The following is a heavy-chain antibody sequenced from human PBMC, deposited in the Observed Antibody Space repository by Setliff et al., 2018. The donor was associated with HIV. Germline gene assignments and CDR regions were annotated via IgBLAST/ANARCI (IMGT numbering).Heavy chain of an antibody. J-gene: IGHJ4*02. V-gene: IGHV1-3*01. CDR2: INAGNGVT. Sequence: GASVKVSCKASGYSFTYYAVHWVRQAPGQRLEWMGWINAGNGVTRYAEKFQGRVTFTRDTSASTAYMELSSLRSADTAVYHCARDQKYGSGSYYKSGTFDYWGQGAQVTVSS. D-gene: IGHD3-10*01. CDR1: GYSFTYYA. CDR3: ARDQKYGSGSYYKSGTFDY.